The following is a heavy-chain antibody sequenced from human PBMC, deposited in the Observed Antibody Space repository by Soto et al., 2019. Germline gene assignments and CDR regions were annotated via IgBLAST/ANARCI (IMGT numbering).Heavy chain of an antibody. CDR3: AHLVTTGGVDY. V-gene: IGHV3-30*03. J-gene: IGHJ4*02. CDR1: GFTFSSYG. D-gene: IGHD4-17*01. Sequence: QVQLVESGGGVVQPGRSLRLSCAASGFTFSSYGMHWVRQAPGKGLEWVAVISYDGSNKYYADSVKGRFTISRDNSKNPLYLQMNSLRAEDTAVYYCAHLVTTGGVDYWGQGTLVTVSS. CDR2: ISYDGSNK.